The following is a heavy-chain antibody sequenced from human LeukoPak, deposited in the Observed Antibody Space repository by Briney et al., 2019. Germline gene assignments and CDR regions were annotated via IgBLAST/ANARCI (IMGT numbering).Heavy chain of an antibody. D-gene: IGHD4-17*01. V-gene: IGHV3-64D*06. CDR3: VKDGTVTTTYLFDY. CDR1: GFTFSSYA. CDR2: ISSNGGST. J-gene: IGHJ4*02. Sequence: PGGSLRLSCPASGFTFSSYAMHCVRQAPGKGLEYVSAISSNGGSTYYADSVKGRFTISRDNSKNTLYLQMSSLRAEDTAVYYCVKDGTVTTTYLFDYWGQGTLVTVSS.